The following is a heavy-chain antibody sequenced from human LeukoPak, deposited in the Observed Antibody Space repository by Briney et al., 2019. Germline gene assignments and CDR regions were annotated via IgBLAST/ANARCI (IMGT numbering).Heavy chain of an antibody. CDR1: GGSXSSSNW. D-gene: IGHD6-13*01. CDR2: IYHSGST. Sequence: XXXTXXVSGGSXSSSNWWSWVRPPPGKGLEWIGEIYHSGSTNYNPSLKSRVTISVDKSKNEFSLKLSSVTAADTAVYYCARAVGIAAAGPGVDYWGQGTLVTVSS. J-gene: IGHJ4*02. V-gene: IGHV4-4*02. CDR3: ARAVGIAAAGPGVDY.